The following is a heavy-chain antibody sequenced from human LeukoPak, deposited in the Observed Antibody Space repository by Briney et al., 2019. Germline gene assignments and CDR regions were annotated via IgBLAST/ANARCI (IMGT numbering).Heavy chain of an antibody. CDR1: GYTFTSYG. J-gene: IGHJ4*02. V-gene: IGHV1-18*01. CDR3: ARAWNGCSDY. D-gene: IGHD4/OR15-4a*01. CDR2: ISGYNGNT. Sequence: ASVKVSCTASGYTFTSYGMGWVRQAPGQGLEWMGWISGYNGNTNYAQELQDRVTMTTDTSTSTAYMELRSLRSDDTAVYYCARAWNGCSDYWGQGTLVTVSS.